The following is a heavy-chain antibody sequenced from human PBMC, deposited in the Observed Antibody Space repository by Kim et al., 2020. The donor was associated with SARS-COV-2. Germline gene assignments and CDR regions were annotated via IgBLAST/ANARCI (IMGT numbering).Heavy chain of an antibody. CDR3: TRGGEDNNFFKS. J-gene: IGHJ5*02. D-gene: IGHD2-15*01. Sequence: GGSLRLSCAASGFTFSSNWMLWVRQVPGKGLVWVSRINGDGSGIKYSDSVKGRFTISRDNAKNTLYLQMNSLRAEDTAIYYCTRGGEDNNFFKSWGQGTL. CDR1: GFTFSSNW. CDR2: INGDGSGI. V-gene: IGHV3-74*03.